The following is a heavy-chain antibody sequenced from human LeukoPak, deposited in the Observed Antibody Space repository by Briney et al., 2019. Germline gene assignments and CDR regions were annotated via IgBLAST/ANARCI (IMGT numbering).Heavy chain of an antibody. D-gene: IGHD4-17*01. V-gene: IGHV3-23*01. CDR1: RFTFSSYA. CDR2: ISGSGGST. Sequence: GGSLRLSCAASRFTFSSYAMSWVRQAPGKGLEWVSAISGSGGSTYYADSVKGRFTISRDNSKNTLYLQMNSLRAEDTAVYYCAGKSTVIDAFDIWGQGTMVTVPS. CDR3: AGKSTVIDAFDI. J-gene: IGHJ3*02.